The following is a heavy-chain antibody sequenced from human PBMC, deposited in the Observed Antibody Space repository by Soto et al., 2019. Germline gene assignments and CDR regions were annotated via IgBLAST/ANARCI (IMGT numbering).Heavy chain of an antibody. V-gene: IGHV1-2*02. CDR1: GYTFTGYY. Sequence: ASVKVSCKASGYTFTGYYMHWVRQAPGQRLEWMGWINPNSGGTNYAQKFQGRVTMTTDTSISTAYMELSRLRSDDTAVYYCARVGADCSSTSCYCFDPWGQGTLVTVSS. D-gene: IGHD2-2*01. CDR3: ARVGADCSSTSCYCFDP. CDR2: INPNSGGT. J-gene: IGHJ5*02.